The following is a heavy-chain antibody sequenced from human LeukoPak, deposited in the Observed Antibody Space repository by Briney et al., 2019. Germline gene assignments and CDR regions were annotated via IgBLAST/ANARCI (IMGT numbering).Heavy chain of an antibody. CDR3: ARASYYYDSSGYPGYYFDY. CDR1: GSTFTDYY. CDR2: INPNSGGT. D-gene: IGHD3-22*01. V-gene: IGHV1-2*02. J-gene: IGHJ4*02. Sequence: ASVKVSCKASGSTFTDYYMHWVRQAPGQGLEWMGWINPNSGGTNYAQKFQGRVTMTRDTSISTAYMELSRLRSDDTAVYYCARASYYYDSSGYPGYYFDYWGQGTLVTVSS.